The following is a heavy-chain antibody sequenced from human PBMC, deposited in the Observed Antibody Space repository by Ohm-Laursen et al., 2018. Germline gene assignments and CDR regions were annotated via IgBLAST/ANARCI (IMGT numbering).Heavy chain of an antibody. J-gene: IGHJ4*02. CDR1: GGSISSYF. V-gene: IGHV4-4*07. CDR3: ARHRDYYDSSGYYSHFDY. Sequence: GTLSLTCTISGGSISSYFWSWIRQPAGKGLEWIGRFYASGSTDYNPSLKGRVTMSVDTSKNQFSLKLSSVTAADTAVYYCARHRDYYDSSGYYSHFDYWGQGALVTVSS. D-gene: IGHD3-22*01. CDR2: FYASGST.